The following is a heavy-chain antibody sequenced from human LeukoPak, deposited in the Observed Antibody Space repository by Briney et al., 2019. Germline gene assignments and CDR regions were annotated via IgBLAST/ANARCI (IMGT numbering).Heavy chain of an antibody. J-gene: IGHJ6*03. V-gene: IGHV1-2*06. D-gene: IGHD5-18*01. CDR2: INPNSGGT. Sequence: ASVKVSCKASGYTFTGYYMHWVRQAPGQGLEWMGRINPNSGGTNYAQKFQGRVTMTRDTSISTAYMELSRLRSDDTAVYYCARKGYSYGYYYDYYMDVWGKGTTVTVSS. CDR3: ARKGYSYGYYYDYYMDV. CDR1: GYTFTGYY.